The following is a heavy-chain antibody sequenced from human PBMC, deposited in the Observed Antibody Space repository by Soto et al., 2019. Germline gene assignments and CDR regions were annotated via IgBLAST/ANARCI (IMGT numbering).Heavy chain of an antibody. CDR3: AKDLFYDSSGSADP. Sequence: EVQLLESGGGLVQPGGSLRLSCAASGFTFSSYAMSWVRQAPGKGLEWVSAIRGSGGSTYYADSVKGRFTISRDNSKNTLYLQMNSLRAEDTAVYYCAKDLFYDSSGSADPWGQGTLVTVSS. CDR2: IRGSGGST. D-gene: IGHD3-22*01. J-gene: IGHJ5*02. CDR1: GFTFSSYA. V-gene: IGHV3-23*01.